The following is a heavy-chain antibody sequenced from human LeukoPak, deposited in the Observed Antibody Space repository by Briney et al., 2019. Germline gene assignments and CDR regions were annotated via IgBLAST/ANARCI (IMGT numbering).Heavy chain of an antibody. CDR2: VSNSGATT. J-gene: IGHJ4*02. CDR3: ARAHTKYVDVVATNY. V-gene: IGHV3-23*01. Sequence: GGSLRLSCAASGFTFSSYAMSWVRQPPGKGLEWVSAVSNSGATTYYADSVKGRFTISRDNSKNTLFLQMNSLRAEDTAVYYCARAHTKYVDVVATNYWGQGTLVTVPS. D-gene: IGHD5-12*01. CDR1: GFTFSSYA.